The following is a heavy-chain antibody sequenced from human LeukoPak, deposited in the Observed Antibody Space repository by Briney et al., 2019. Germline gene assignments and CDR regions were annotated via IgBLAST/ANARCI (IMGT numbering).Heavy chain of an antibody. CDR3: ARGFGIAAVAD. CDR1: GGSISSYY. V-gene: IGHV4-59*01. Sequence: SETLSLTCTVSGGSISSYYWSWIRQPPGKGLEWIGYIYYTGSTNHNPSLRSRVTISLDTSKNQFSLKLSSVTAADTAVYYCARGFGIAAVADWGQGTLVTVSS. D-gene: IGHD6-13*01. CDR2: IYYTGST. J-gene: IGHJ1*01.